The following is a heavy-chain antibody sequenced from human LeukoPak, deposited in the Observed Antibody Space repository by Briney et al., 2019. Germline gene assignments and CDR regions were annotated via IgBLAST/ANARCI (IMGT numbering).Heavy chain of an antibody. J-gene: IGHJ4*02. CDR3: AKRLESGADHYDH. CDR2: ITSSGANT. CDR1: GFTFSGSA. V-gene: IGHV3-23*01. Sequence: GGSLRLSCAASGFTFSGSAMSWVRQAPGKGLEWVSAITSSGANTFYADSVRGRFTISRDNSRKTLHLQMNSLRADDTAVYYCAKRLESGADHYDHWGQGTLVTVSS. D-gene: IGHD1-1*01.